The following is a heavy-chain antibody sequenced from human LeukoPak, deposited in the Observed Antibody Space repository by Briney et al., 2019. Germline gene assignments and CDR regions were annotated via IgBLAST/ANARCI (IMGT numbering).Heavy chain of an antibody. D-gene: IGHD1-1*01. Sequence: PGGSLRLSCAASGYTFSSYGMHWVRQAPGKGLEWVSYISGSGSTIYYTDSVKGRFTISRDNARNSVYLQMNSLRDEDTATYYCTRGAIPGYGDNWFWFDSWGQGTLVSVSS. CDR3: TRGAIPGYGDNWFWFDS. V-gene: IGHV3-48*02. CDR1: GYTFSSYG. CDR2: ISGSGSTI. J-gene: IGHJ5*01.